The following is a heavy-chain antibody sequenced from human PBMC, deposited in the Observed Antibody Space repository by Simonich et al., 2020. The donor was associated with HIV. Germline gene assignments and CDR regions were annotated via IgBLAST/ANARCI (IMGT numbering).Heavy chain of an antibody. CDR3: VRDDSSSYEYFDY. V-gene: IGHV3-48*03. CDR2: IIDTGTTI. Sequence: EVQLVESGGNLVQPGGSLRLSCAASGFTFSNYEMNWVRQAPGKGLEGIAYIIDTGTTIYYADSVMGRFTISRDNAKNSLFLQMSSLRAEDTAVYYCVRDDSSSYEYFDYWGQGTLVTVSS. CDR1: GFTFSNYE. D-gene: IGHD3-22*01. J-gene: IGHJ4*02.